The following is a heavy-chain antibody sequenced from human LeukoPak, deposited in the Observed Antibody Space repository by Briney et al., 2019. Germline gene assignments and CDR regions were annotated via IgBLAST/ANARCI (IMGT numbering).Heavy chain of an antibody. J-gene: IGHJ4*02. V-gene: IGHV4-34*01. Sequence: SETLSLTCAVYGGSFSDYYWSWIRQPPGKGLECIGENNHSGTTNYNPSLKSRVTISADTSKSHFSLKLSSVTAADTAVYYCERGRSLLMVYGMFRGFDYWGQGTLVTVSS. CDR1: GGSFSDYY. CDR3: ERGRSLLMVYGMFRGFDY. CDR2: NNHSGTT. D-gene: IGHD2-8*01.